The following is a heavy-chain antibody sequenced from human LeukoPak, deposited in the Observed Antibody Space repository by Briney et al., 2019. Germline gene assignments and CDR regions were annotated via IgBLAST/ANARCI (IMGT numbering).Heavy chain of an antibody. D-gene: IGHD6-13*01. V-gene: IGHV3-23*01. Sequence: GGSLRLSCAASGFTSSSFAMSWVRQAPGKGLEWVSGVSGGGGTTSYADSVKGRFTVSRDNSKNTLYLQMNTLRAEVTAMYYCAKGMSSSWTYNYFDCWGQGTLVTVSS. CDR1: GFTSSSFA. CDR3: AKGMSSSWTYNYFDC. J-gene: IGHJ4*02. CDR2: VSGGGGTT.